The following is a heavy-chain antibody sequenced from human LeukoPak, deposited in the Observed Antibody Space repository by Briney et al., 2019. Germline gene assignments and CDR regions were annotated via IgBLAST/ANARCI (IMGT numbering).Heavy chain of an antibody. J-gene: IGHJ6*02. V-gene: IGHV7-4-1*02. Sequence: ASVKVSCKASGYTFTSYGISWARQAPGQGLEWMGWINTNTGNPTYAQGFTGRFVFSLDTSVSTAYLQISSLKAEDTAVYYCARDRVLLSSQRDYYYYGMDVWGQGTTVTVSS. CDR3: ARDRVLLSSQRDYYYYGMDV. D-gene: IGHD2-2*01. CDR1: GYTFTSYG. CDR2: INTNTGNP.